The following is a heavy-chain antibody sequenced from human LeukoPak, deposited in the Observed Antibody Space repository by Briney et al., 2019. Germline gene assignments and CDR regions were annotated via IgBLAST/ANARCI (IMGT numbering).Heavy chain of an antibody. D-gene: IGHD4-17*01. J-gene: IGHJ4*02. V-gene: IGHV4-39*01. CDR3: ATLPTVTNFDH. Sequence: SETLSLTCTVSGGSISSSSYYWGWIRQPPGKGLEWIGSIYYSGSTYYNPSLKSRVTISVDTSKNQFSLKLSSVTAADTAVYYCATLPTVTNFDHWGQGTLVTVSS. CDR2: IYYSGST. CDR1: GGSISSSSYY.